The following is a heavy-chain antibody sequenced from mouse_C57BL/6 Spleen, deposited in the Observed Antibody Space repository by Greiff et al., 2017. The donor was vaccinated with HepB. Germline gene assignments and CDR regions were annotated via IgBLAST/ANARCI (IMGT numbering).Heavy chain of an antibody. CDR3: ATGRVLWYFDF. J-gene: IGHJ1*03. CDR1: GFTIKDYY. Sequence: VQLQQSGAELVKPGASVKLSCTASGFTIKDYYMHWVKQRTEQGLEWIGRIDPEDGETTYAQKFQGKATITADKSSNTACLQLRSLTSEDTAVYCGATGRVLWYFDFWGTGTTVTVSS. V-gene: IGHV14-2*01. CDR2: IDPEDGET.